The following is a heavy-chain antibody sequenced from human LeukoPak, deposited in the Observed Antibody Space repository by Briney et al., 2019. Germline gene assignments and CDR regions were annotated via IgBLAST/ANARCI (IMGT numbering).Heavy chain of an antibody. D-gene: IGHD3-9*01. CDR3: ARSPHILTGENFDY. J-gene: IGHJ4*02. CDR1: GYTFTGHY. CDR2: INPKNAGT. V-gene: IGHV1-2*02. Sequence: ASVKVSCKASGYTFTGHYMHWVRQVPGQGLEWMGWINPKNAGTNYAQKFQGGVTMTRDTSISTAYMELSRLRSDDTAVYYCARSPHILTGENFDYWGQGTLVTVSS.